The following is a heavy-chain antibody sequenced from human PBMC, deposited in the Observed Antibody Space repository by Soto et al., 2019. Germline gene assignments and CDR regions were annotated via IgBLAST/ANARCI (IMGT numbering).Heavy chain of an antibody. V-gene: IGHV3-30-3*01. CDR3: ASGGIAVAGFDY. CDR1: GFTVSSYA. D-gene: IGHD6-19*01. Sequence: GGSLRLSCAASGFTVSSYAMHWVRQAPGKGLEWVAVISYDGSNKYYADSVKGRFTISRDNSKNTLYLQMNSLRAEDTAVYYCASGGIAVAGFDYWGQGTLVTVSS. J-gene: IGHJ4*02. CDR2: ISYDGSNK.